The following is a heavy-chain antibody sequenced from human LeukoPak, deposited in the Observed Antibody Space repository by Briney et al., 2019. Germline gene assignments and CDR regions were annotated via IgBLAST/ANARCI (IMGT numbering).Heavy chain of an antibody. CDR1: GFTFSSYG. D-gene: IGHD3-22*01. J-gene: IGHJ4*02. V-gene: IGHV3-30*18. CDR3: ANKGYDSSGYHKGVFDY. CDR2: ISYDGSNK. Sequence: HTGGSLRLSCAASGFTFSSYGMHWVRQAPGKGLEWVAVISYDGSNKYYADSVKGRFTISRDNSKNTLYLQMNSLRAEDTAVYYCANKGYDSSGYHKGVFDYWGQGTLVTVSS.